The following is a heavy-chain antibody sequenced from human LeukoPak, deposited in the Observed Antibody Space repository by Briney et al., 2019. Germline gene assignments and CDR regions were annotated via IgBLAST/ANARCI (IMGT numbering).Heavy chain of an antibody. CDR3: AKGQDDFWSGQGYYYYYYAMDV. D-gene: IGHD3-3*01. J-gene: IGHJ6*02. CDR1: GFTFSSYS. CDR2: ISYDGSNK. Sequence: PGGSLRLSCAASGFTFSSYSMNWVRQAPGKGLEWVAVISYDGSNKYYADSVKGRFTISRDDSKNTLYLQMNSLRAEDTAVYYCAKGQDDFWSGQGYYYYYYAMDVWGQGTTVTVSS. V-gene: IGHV3-30*18.